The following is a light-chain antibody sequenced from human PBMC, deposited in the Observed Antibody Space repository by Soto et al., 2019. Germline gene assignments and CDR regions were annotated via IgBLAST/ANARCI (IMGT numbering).Light chain of an antibody. V-gene: IGLV2-14*01. CDR3: TSYTSSDTVI. J-gene: IGLJ2*01. CDR2: GDS. CDR1: SSDVGGYNA. Sequence: QSALTQPASVSGSPGQSVTISCTGTSSDVGGYNAVSWYQHHPGKAPVVMTSGDSNRPSGVSNRFSGSKSGNTASLTISGLQTEDEADYFCTSYTSSDTVIFGGGTKLTVL.